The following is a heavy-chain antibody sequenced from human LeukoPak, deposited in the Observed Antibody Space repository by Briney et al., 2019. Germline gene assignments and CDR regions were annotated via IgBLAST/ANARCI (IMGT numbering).Heavy chain of an antibody. CDR3: ARDFLIRAVVRSFDY. V-gene: IGHV3-21*01. CDR1: GFTISSYW. J-gene: IGHJ4*02. D-gene: IGHD6-19*01. Sequence: GGSLRLSCAASGFTISSYWMHWVRQAPGKGLVWVSSISSSSSYIYYADSVKGRFTISRDNAKNSLYLQMNSLRAEDTAVYYCARDFLIRAVVRSFDYWGQGTLVTVPS. CDR2: ISSSSSYI.